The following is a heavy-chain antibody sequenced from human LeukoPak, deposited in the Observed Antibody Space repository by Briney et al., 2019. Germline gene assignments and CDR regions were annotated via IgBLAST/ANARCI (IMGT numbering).Heavy chain of an antibody. J-gene: IGHJ4*02. D-gene: IGHD3-10*01. CDR2: ITGSGGSP. CDR3: AKEGKLGLDY. Sequence: GGSLRLSCAASGFTFSSYAMTWVRQAPGKGLEWVSGITGSGGSPTYADSVKGQLTISRDTSNNNLYLQINSLTAEDTAVFYCAKEGKLGLDYWGQGTLVTVSS. V-gene: IGHV3-23*01. CDR1: GFTFSSYA.